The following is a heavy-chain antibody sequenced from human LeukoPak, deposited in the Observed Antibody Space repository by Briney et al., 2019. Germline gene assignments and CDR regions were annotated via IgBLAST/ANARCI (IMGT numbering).Heavy chain of an antibody. CDR3: ARGTQYYYDSSGYNFDY. CDR1: GFTFSSYA. D-gene: IGHD3-22*01. J-gene: IGHJ4*02. Sequence: PGGSLRLSCAASGFTFSSYAMHWVRQAPGEGLEWVAVISYDGSNKYYADSVKGRFTISRDNSKNTLYLQMNSLRAEDTAVYYCARGTQYYYDSSGYNFDYWGQGTLVTVSS. V-gene: IGHV3-30-3*01. CDR2: ISYDGSNK.